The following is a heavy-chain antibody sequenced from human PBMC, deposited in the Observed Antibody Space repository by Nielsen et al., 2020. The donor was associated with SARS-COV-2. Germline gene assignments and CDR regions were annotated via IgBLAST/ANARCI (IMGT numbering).Heavy chain of an antibody. CDR2: ISWNSGSI. J-gene: IGHJ4*02. CDR1: GFTFSSYA. D-gene: IGHD6-13*01. Sequence: SLKISCAASGFTFSSYAMSWVRQAPGKGLEWVSGISWNSGSIGYADSVKGRFTISRDNAKNSLYLQMNSLRAEDTALYYCAKDRIAAAGTSSFDYWGQGTLVTVSS. V-gene: IGHV3-9*01. CDR3: AKDRIAAAGTSSFDY.